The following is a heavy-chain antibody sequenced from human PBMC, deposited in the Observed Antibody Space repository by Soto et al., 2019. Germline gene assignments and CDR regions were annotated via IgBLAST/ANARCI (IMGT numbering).Heavy chain of an antibody. CDR1: GYSFTGYH. V-gene: IGHV1-2*02. D-gene: IGHD3-9*01. CDR3: ARFPRDHDILTGPTGYYYGMDV. J-gene: IGHJ6*02. Sequence: ASVTVSCKASGYSFTGYHIHWVRQAPGQGLEWMGWTNPISSVTNDAQKFQGRVAMTRDTAISTAYMELRGLRSDDTAVYYCARFPRDHDILTGPTGYYYGMDVWGQGTTVTVSS. CDR2: TNPISSVT.